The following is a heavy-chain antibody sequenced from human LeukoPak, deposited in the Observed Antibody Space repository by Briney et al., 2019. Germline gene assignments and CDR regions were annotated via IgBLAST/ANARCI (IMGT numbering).Heavy chain of an antibody. CDR2: ISAASNYI. CDR3: ARARPYSSSWYYFDY. CDR1: GFTFSTSN. V-gene: IGHV3-21*01. D-gene: IGHD6-13*01. J-gene: IGHJ4*02. Sequence: GGSLRLSCAASGFTFSTSNMNWVRQAPGKGLQWVSSISAASNYIYYADSVRGRFTISRDNAKNSLYLQMNSLRAEDTAVYYCARARPYSSSWYYFDYWGQGILVTVSS.